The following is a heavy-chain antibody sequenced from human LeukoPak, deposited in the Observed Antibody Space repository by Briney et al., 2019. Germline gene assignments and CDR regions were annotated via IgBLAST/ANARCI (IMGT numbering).Heavy chain of an antibody. CDR2: ISAYNGNT. J-gene: IGHJ4*02. V-gene: IGHV1-18*01. D-gene: IGHD2-2*01. CDR1: VYTFTIYG. Sequence: AAVNVSCKASVYTFTIYGFSWVRQPPAQGLEWMGWISAYNGNTNYAQKLQGRVTMTTDTSTSTAYMELRSLRSEDTAVYYCARDSCSSTSCHDYWGQGTLVTVSS. CDR3: ARDSCSSTSCHDY.